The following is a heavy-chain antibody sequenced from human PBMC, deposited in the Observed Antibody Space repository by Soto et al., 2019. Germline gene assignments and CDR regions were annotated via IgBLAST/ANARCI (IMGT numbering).Heavy chain of an antibody. V-gene: IGHV1-8*01. CDR2: MNPGSGNT. CDR1: GYTFTNYE. J-gene: IGHJ5*02. CDR3: ARMAASGSLNWFDP. D-gene: IGHD3-10*01. Sequence: QVQLVQSGAEVKKPGASVKVSRKASGYTFTNYEINWVRQATGQGLEWMGWMNPGSGNTGYAHKFQGRVTMTRNISISTAYMELSRLGSDDTAIYYCARMAASGSLNWFDPWGQGTLVTVSS.